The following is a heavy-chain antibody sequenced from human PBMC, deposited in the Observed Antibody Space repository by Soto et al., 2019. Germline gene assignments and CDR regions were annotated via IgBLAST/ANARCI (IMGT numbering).Heavy chain of an antibody. J-gene: IGHJ6*02. CDR2: IYYSGST. CDR3: ARVPSYYDFWSGYYPPYGMDV. Sequence: SETLCLTCTVSGGSVSSGSYYWSWIRQPPGKGLEWIGYIYYSGSTNYNPSLKSRVTISVDTSKNQFSLKLSSVTAADTAVYYCARVPSYYDFWSGYYPPYGMDVWGQGTTVTVSS. V-gene: IGHV4-61*01. CDR1: GGSVSSGSYY. D-gene: IGHD3-3*01.